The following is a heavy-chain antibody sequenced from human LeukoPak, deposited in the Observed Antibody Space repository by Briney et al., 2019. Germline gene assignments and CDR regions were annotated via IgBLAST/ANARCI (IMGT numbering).Heavy chain of an antibody. Sequence: ASVKVSCKASGYTFTSYAMNWVRQAPGQGLEWMGWINTNTGNPTYAQGFTGRFVFSLDTSVSTAYLQISSLKAEDTAVYYCARDGQDYDFWSGYYSGYYYYMDVWGKGTTVTVSS. D-gene: IGHD3-3*01. CDR3: ARDGQDYDFWSGYYSGYYYYMDV. J-gene: IGHJ6*03. V-gene: IGHV7-4-1*02. CDR1: GYTFTSYA. CDR2: INTNTGNP.